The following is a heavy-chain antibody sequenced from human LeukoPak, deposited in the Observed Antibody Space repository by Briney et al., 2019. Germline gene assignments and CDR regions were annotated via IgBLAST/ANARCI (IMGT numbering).Heavy chain of an antibody. CDR2: IDPSDSYT. CDR3: ARHGRFGELSLNWFDP. Sequence: GESLKISCKGSGYSFTSYWISWVRQMPGKGLEWMGRIDPSDSYTNYSPSFQGHVTISADKSISTAYLQWSSLKASHTAMYYCARHGRFGELSLNWFDPWGQGTLVTVSS. CDR1: GYSFTSYW. V-gene: IGHV5-10-1*01. D-gene: IGHD3-10*01. J-gene: IGHJ5*02.